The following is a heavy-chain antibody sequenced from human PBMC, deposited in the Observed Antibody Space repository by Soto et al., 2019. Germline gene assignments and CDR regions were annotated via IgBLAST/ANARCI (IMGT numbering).Heavy chain of an antibody. V-gene: IGHV1-58*02. CDR2: IVVVSGNT. J-gene: IGHJ4*02. CDR3: AATDIGASLRALYY. D-gene: IGHD1-26*01. Sequence: QMQLVQSGPEVKKPGTSVKVSCKTSGFTFATSAIQWVRQARGQRLEWIGWIVVVSGNTNYAQKFQERVTITSDVSTSTAYMELSSLRSEDTAVSYCAATDIGASLRALYYWGQGTLVTVSS. CDR1: GFTFATSA.